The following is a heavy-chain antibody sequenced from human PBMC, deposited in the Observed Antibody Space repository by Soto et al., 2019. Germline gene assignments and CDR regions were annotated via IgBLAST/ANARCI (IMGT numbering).Heavy chain of an antibody. V-gene: IGHV4-4*07. J-gene: IGHJ4*02. CDR1: GVSVRSYT. Sequence: SETLSLTCIVSGVSVRSYTWSWVRQPANKGLEWIGRVFSSVSATYNPSLKSRVSISMDTPENRISLKLDSVTAADAGVYFCARDGMTTGDTWGPGTLVTSPQ. CDR3: ARDGMTTGDT. CDR2: VFSSVSA. D-gene: IGHD2-21*02.